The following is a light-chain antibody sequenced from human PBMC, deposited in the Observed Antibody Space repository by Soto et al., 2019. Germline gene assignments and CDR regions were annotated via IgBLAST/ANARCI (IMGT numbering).Light chain of an antibody. J-gene: IGLJ2*01. CDR2: QHS. Sequence: SYELTQPPSVSVSPGQTASITCSGDKLGDKYTCWYQQKPGQSPVLVIYQHSQRPSGIPERFSGSNSGNTATLTIGGTQARDGADYYCQGWKSSPEVLFGGGPNLPVL. CDR1: KLGDKY. V-gene: IGLV3-1*01. CDR3: QGWKSSPEVL.